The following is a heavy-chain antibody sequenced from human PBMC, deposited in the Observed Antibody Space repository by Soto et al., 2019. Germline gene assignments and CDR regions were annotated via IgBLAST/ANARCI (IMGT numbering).Heavy chain of an antibody. V-gene: IGHV4-30-4*01. Sequence: SETLSLTCSVSGDSISNLDYFWAWIRQPPGQALEYIGYIYHTGTTYYNPSLRSRVTISIDTSKSQFSMKLNSVTAADTAVYYCARVMAAMQNWLDPWGQGTLVTVSS. D-gene: IGHD2-2*01. CDR1: GDSISNLDYF. CDR2: IYHTGTT. CDR3: ARVMAAMQNWLDP. J-gene: IGHJ5*02.